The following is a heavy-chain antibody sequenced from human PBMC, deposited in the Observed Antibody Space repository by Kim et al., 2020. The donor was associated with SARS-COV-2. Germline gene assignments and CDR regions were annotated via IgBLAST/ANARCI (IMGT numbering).Heavy chain of an antibody. D-gene: IGHD3-10*01. V-gene: IGHV4-34*01. CDR1: GGSFSGYY. Sequence: SETLSLTCAVYGGSFSGYYWSWIRQPPGKGLEWIGEINHSGSTNYNPSLKSRVTISVDTSKNQFSLKLSSVTAADTAVYYCARGNRYYYGSGSAVDYWGQGTLVTVSS. CDR2: INHSGST. J-gene: IGHJ4*02. CDR3: ARGNRYYYGSGSAVDY.